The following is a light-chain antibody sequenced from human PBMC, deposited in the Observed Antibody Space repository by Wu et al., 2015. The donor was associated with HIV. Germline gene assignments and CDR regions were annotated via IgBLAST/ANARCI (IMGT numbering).Light chain of an antibody. CDR2: DAS. CDR1: ENVRNS. V-gene: IGKV3-20*01. CDR3: QQYGSSPRT. Sequence: EVVLTQSPATLSLSPGERATLSCRASENVRNSLAWYQQKPGQAPRLVIYDASNRATDIPARFSGSGSGTDFTLTISRPEPEDFAVYYCQQYGSSPRTFGQGTKVEIK. J-gene: IGKJ1*01.